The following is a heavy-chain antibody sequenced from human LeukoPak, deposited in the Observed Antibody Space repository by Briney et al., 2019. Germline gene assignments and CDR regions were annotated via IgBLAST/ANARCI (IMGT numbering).Heavy chain of an antibody. Sequence: GGSLTLLCAASAFTVNYMTWVRQAPGKGLEWVSVIYNGGAIYYAASVKRRFTISIDKSDNTLYLQMNSLRAEDTAVYYCARGASEALRSLDYWGQGTLVTVSS. J-gene: IGHJ4*02. CDR1: AFTVNY. CDR3: ARGASEALRSLDY. D-gene: IGHD3-3*01. V-gene: IGHV3-66*01. CDR2: IYNGGAI.